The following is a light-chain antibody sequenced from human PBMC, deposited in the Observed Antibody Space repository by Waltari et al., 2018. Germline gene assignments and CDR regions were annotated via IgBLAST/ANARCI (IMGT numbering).Light chain of an antibody. Sequence: QAVLTQPASVSGSPGQSHTISRTGPHSDVGGYTCDSWYQQYPGKAPRLMIYDVTKRPSGVSNRFSGSKSGNTASLTISGLQAEDEADYYCSSYTSSGTLRIFGGGTKVTAL. CDR2: DVT. CDR3: SSYTSSGTLRI. CDR1: HSDVGGYTC. J-gene: IGLJ2*01. V-gene: IGLV2-14*01.